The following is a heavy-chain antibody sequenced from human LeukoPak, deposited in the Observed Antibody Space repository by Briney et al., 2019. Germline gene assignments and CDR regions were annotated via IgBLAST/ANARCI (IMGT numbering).Heavy chain of an antibody. CDR2: IYYSGST. J-gene: IGHJ4*02. Sequence: PSQTLSLTCTVSGGSISSGGYYWSWIRQPPGKGLERIGYIYYSGSTYYNPSLKSRVTISVDTSKNQFSLKLSSVTAADTAVYYCARYCSSTSCSPGIYYFDYWGQGTLVTVSS. D-gene: IGHD2-2*01. CDR1: GGSISSGGYY. V-gene: IGHV4-30-4*01. CDR3: ARYCSSTSCSPGIYYFDY.